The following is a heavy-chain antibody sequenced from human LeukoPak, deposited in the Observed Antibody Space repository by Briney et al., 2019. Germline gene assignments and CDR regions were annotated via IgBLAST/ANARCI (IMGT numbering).Heavy chain of an antibody. D-gene: IGHD3-22*01. Sequence: ASVKVSCKASGYTFTSYGISWVRQAPGQGLEWMGWISAYNGNTNYAQKLQGRVTMTTDTSTSTAYMELRSLRSDDTAVYYCARYYYDSSGYYYEIDYWGQGTLVTVSS. CDR1: GYTFTSYG. V-gene: IGHV1-18*01. CDR2: ISAYNGNT. J-gene: IGHJ4*02. CDR3: ARYYYDSSGYYYEIDY.